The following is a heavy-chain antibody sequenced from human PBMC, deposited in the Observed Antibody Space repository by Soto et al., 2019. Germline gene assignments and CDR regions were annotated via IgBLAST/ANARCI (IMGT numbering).Heavy chain of an antibody. CDR3: AREHYYGSGSYYN. CDR2: IYYSGST. D-gene: IGHD3-10*01. V-gene: IGHV4-30-4*01. J-gene: IGHJ4*02. Sequence: SETLSLTCTVSGGSISSGDYYWSWIRQPPGKGLEWIGYIYYSGSTYYNPSLKSRVTISVDTSKNQFSLKLSSVTAADTAVYYCAREHYYGSGSYYNWGQGTLVTVS. CDR1: GGSISSGDYY.